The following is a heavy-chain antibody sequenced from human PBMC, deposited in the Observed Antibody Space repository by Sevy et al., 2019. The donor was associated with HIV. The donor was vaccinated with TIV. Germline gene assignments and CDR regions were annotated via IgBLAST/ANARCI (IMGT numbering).Heavy chain of an antibody. CDR1: GFTFSSYA. CDR2: ISCVGSKK. V-gene: IGHV3-30*09. Sequence: GGSLRLSCAASGFTFSSYALLWVRQAPGKGLEWVSLISCVGSKKYYSDSVKGRFAISRDESKTTLFLQMNSLRSEDRAIYYCARVGVSYCTDDCYHRFDYWGRGTLVTVSS. J-gene: IGHJ4*02. D-gene: IGHD2-21*02. CDR3: ARVGVSYCTDDCYHRFDY.